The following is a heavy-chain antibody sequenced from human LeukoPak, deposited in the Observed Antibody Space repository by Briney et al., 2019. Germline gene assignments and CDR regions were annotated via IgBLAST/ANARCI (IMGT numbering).Heavy chain of an antibody. CDR2: ISSSGSYV. CDR3: ARGSCSSTSCYVDY. CDR1: GFTFSSYS. Sequence: GGSLRPSCAASGFTFSSYSMKWVRQAPGKGLEWVSSISSSGSYVYYADSVKGRFIISRDNAKNSLYLQMNSLRAEDTAVYYCARGSCSSTSCYVDYWGQGTLVTVSS. J-gene: IGHJ4*02. V-gene: IGHV3-21*01. D-gene: IGHD2-2*01.